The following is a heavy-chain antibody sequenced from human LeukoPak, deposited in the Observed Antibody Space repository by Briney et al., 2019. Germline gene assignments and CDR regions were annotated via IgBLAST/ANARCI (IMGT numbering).Heavy chain of an antibody. CDR3: ARQDIVATASPIDY. Sequence: SETLSLTCGVSGGSISSTNWWSWVRQPPGQGLEWIGEISLTGETNYNPSLNGRVTMSLDESRNQLSLDLTSVTAADTAVYYCARQDIVATASPIDYWGQGTLVTVSS. CDR2: ISLTGET. CDR1: GGSISSTNW. J-gene: IGHJ4*02. V-gene: IGHV4-4*02. D-gene: IGHD5-12*01.